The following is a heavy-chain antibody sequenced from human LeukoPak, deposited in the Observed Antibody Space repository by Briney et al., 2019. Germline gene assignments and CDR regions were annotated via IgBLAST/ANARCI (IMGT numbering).Heavy chain of an antibody. D-gene: IGHD4-23*01. Sequence: PGGSLRLSCAASEFAFCTYNMNWVRQAPGKGLEWVSYISTGSSTTYYADSVKGRFTISRDNVENSLYLQMNSLRDEDTAVYYCARVAAGYSVNYFDYWGQGTLVIVSS. J-gene: IGHJ4*02. CDR2: ISTGSSTT. CDR3: ARVAAGYSVNYFDY. V-gene: IGHV3-48*02. CDR1: EFAFCTYN.